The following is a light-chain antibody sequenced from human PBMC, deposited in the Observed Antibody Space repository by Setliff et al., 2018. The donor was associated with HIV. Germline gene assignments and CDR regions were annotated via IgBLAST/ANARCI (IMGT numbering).Light chain of an antibody. CDR3: SSYAGEPSYVL. CDR1: RSDVGGYNY. Sequence: QSALAQAASVSGSPGQSITMSCTGTRSDVGGYNYVSWYQQHPGKAPKLMIYDVSNRPSGVSNRFSGSKSGNTASLTISGLQAEDEADYYCSSYAGEPSYVLFGGGTKVTVL. V-gene: IGLV2-14*03. J-gene: IGLJ3*02. CDR2: DVS.